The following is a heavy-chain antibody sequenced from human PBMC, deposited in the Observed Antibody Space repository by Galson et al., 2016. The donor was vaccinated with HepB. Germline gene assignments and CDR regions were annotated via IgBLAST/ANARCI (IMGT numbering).Heavy chain of an antibody. CDR3: AKDSGAYYYDSSGYRRNAFDI. D-gene: IGHD3-22*01. Sequence: SLRLSCAASGFTLDHYAMHWVRQAPGKGLEWVSGISWNSGSIGYSDSVKGLFTISRDNAKNSLYLQMNSLRAGDTALYYCAKDSGAYYYDSSGYRRNAFDIWGQGTMVTVSS. CDR1: GFTLDHYA. V-gene: IGHV3-9*01. J-gene: IGHJ3*02. CDR2: ISWNSGSI.